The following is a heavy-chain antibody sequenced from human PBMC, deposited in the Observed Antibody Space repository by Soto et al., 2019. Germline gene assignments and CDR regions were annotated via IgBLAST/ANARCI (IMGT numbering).Heavy chain of an antibody. D-gene: IGHD3-10*01. CDR1: GFSLSTEGVA. J-gene: IGHJ4*02. CDR3: AHRDRASGGLFDY. Sequence: QITLKESGPTLVKPTQTLTLTCTFSGFSLSTEGVAVGWIRQPPGKALEWLSVIYWDDDERSSPSLRSRLTITKDTSKNHVVLTMTNMDPLDTATYYCAHRDRASGGLFDYWGRGILVTVSS. V-gene: IGHV2-5*02. CDR2: IYWDDDE.